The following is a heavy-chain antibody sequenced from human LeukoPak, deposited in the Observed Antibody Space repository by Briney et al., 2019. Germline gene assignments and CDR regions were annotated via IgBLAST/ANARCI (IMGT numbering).Heavy chain of an antibody. V-gene: IGHV4-34*01. CDR2: INHSGST. J-gene: IGHJ4*02. CDR1: GGSFSGYY. Sequence: SETLSLTCAVYGGSFSGYYWSWIRQPPGKGLEWIGEINHSGSTNYNPSLKSRVTISVDTSKNQFSLKLSSVTAADTDVYYCARGQWDRFVVVPAAKGARLDYWGQGTLVTVSS. CDR3: ARGQWDRFVVVPAAKGARLDY. D-gene: IGHD2-2*01.